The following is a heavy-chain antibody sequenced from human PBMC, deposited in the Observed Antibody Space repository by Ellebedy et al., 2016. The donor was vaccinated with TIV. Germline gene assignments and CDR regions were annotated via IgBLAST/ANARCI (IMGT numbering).Heavy chain of an antibody. CDR2: MYHFGTT. J-gene: IGHJ4*02. V-gene: IGHV4-4*02. CDR1: GASVSSANW. D-gene: IGHD1-26*01. Sequence: MPSETLSLTCTVSGASVSSANWWNWIRQSPGTGLEWIGEMYHFGTTNYNPSLRGRVTISVDKSNNQFSLKLSSVTAADTAVYFCAGTYTGSSNFDYWGQGTLVTVSS. CDR3: AGTYTGSSNFDY.